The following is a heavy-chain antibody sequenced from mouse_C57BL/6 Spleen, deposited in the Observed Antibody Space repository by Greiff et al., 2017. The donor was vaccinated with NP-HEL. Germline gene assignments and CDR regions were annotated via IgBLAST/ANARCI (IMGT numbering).Heavy chain of an antibody. J-gene: IGHJ4*01. CDR3: ARLGRVSLEAMDY. D-gene: IGHD1-1*01. V-gene: IGHV1-50*01. Sequence: QVQLQQPGAELVKPGASVKLSCKASGYTFTSYWMQWVKQRPGQGLEWIGEIDPSDSYTNYNQKFKGKATLTVDTSSSTAYMQLSSLTSEDSAVYYCARLGRVSLEAMDYWGQGTSVTVSS. CDR2: IDPSDSYT. CDR1: GYTFTSYW.